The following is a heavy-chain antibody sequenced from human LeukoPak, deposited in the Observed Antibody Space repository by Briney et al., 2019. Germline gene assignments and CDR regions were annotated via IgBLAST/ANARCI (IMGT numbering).Heavy chain of an antibody. J-gene: IGHJ6*03. CDR2: IIPIFGTA. Sequence: SVKVSCKASGGTFSSYAISWVRQAPGQGLEWMGGIIPIFGTANYAQKFQGRVTITADESTSTAYMELSSLRSEDTAVYYCARSIAAAGNYYYYYMDVWGKGTTVTISS. CDR1: GGTFSSYA. V-gene: IGHV1-69*13. CDR3: ARSIAAAGNYYYYYMDV. D-gene: IGHD6-13*01.